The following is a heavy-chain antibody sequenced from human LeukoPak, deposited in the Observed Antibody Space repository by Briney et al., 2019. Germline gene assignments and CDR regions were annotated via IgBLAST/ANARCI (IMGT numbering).Heavy chain of an antibody. CDR3: ARTTMESRNFDY. V-gene: IGHV4-30-4*08. Sequence: PSETLSLTCTVSGDSISSGDDYWSWIRQPPGKGLEWIGYIYYSGSAYYNPSLKSRITISVDTSKNQFSLKLSSVTAADTAVYYCARTTMESRNFDYWGQGTLVTVPS. J-gene: IGHJ4*02. CDR2: IYYSGSA. CDR1: GDSISSGDDY. D-gene: IGHD4-11*01.